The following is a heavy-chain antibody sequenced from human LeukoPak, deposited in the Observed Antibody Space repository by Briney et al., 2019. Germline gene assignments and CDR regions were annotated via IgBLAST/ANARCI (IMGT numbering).Heavy chain of an antibody. J-gene: IGHJ4*02. D-gene: IGHD4-17*01. CDR1: GFTFSNAW. CDR3: TTDPTMTTWGVATFDY. CDR2: IKSKTDGGTT. Sequence: RPGGSLRLSCAASGFTFSNAWMSWVRQAPGKGLEWVGRIKSKTDGGTTDYAAPVKGRFTISRDDSKNTLYLRMNSLKTEDTAVYYCTTDPTMTTWGVATFDYWGQGTLVTVSS. V-gene: IGHV3-15*01.